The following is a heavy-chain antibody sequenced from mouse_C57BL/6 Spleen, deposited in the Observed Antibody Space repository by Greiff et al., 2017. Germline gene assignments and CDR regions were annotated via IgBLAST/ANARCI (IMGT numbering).Heavy chain of an antibody. CDR2: IWWNDAK. CDR1: GFSLSTSNMG. D-gene: IGHD2-13*01. Sequence: QVTLKVSGPGILQPSQTLSLTCSFSGFSLSTSNMGLGWIRQPSGQGLEWLAHIWWNDAKYYNPSLKSQLTISKDTANNQEFLKITSVDTADTATYYYAQEVHYSDYSWFAYWGQGTLVTVSA. CDR3: AQEVHYSDYSWFAY. V-gene: IGHV8-5*01. J-gene: IGHJ3*01.